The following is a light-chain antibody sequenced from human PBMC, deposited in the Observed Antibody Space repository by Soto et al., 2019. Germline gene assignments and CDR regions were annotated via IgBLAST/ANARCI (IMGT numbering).Light chain of an antibody. CDR1: SGHSTYI. CDR3: ETWDSNTWV. V-gene: IGLV4-60*03. CDR2: LEGSGSY. J-gene: IGLJ3*02. Sequence: QTVVTQSSSASASLGSSVKLTCTLSSGHSTYIIAWHQQQPGKAPRYLMKLEGSGSYNRGSGVPDRFSGSSSGADRYLTISNLQSEDEADYYCETWDSNTWVFGGGTKLIVL.